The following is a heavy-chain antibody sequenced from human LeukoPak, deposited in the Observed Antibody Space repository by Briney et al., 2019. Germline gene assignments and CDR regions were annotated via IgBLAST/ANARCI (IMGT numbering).Heavy chain of an antibody. V-gene: IGHV3-21*01. D-gene: IGHD4-17*01. CDR3: AREKTTVTIRHEEHFDY. Sequence: GGSLRLSCAASGFTFSSYSMNWVRQAPGKGLEWVSSISSSSSYIYYADSVKGRFTISRDNAKNSLYLQMNSLRAEDTAVYYCAREKTTVTIRHEEHFDYWGQGTLVTVSS. CDR1: GFTFSSYS. CDR2: ISSSSSYI. J-gene: IGHJ4*02.